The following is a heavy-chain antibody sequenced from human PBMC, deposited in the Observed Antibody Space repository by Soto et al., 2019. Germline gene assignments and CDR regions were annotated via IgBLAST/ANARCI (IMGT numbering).Heavy chain of an antibody. V-gene: IGHV2-5*08. CDR1: GGSISSGGYY. CDR3: AHRQSYYYDSSGYYPYFDY. Sequence: TLSLTCTVSGGSISSGGYYWNWIRQPPGKALEWLALIYWDDDKRYSPSLKSRLTITKDTSKNQVVLTMTNMDPVDTATYYCAHRQSYYYDSSGYYPYFDYWGQGTLVTVSS. CDR2: IYWDDDK. J-gene: IGHJ4*02. D-gene: IGHD3-22*01.